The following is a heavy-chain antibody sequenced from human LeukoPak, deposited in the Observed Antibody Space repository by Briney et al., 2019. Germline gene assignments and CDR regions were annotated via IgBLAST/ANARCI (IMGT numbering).Heavy chain of an antibody. V-gene: IGHV4-34*01. D-gene: IGHD5-18*01. Sequence: SETLSLTCAVYGGSFSGYYWSWTRQPPGKGLEWIGEINHSGSTNYNPSLKSRVTISVDTSKNQFSLKLSSVTAADTAVYYCARGSWIQLWLRDYYYYMDVWGKGTTVTVSS. CDR2: INHSGST. J-gene: IGHJ6*03. CDR1: GGSFSGYY. CDR3: ARGSWIQLWLRDYYYYMDV.